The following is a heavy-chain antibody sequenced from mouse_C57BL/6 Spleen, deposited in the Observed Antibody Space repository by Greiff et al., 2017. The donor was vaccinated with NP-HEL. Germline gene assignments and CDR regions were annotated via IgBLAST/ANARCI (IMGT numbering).Heavy chain of an antibody. D-gene: IGHD3-2*02. V-gene: IGHV1-18*01. CDR2: INPNNGGT. Sequence: EVQLQESGPELVKPGASVKIPCKASGYTFTDYNMDWVKQSHGKSLEWIGDINPNNGGTIYNQKFKGKATLTVDKSSSTAYMELRSLTSEDTAVYYCARVSSGRAWFAYWGQGTLVTVSA. J-gene: IGHJ3*01. CDR3: ARVSSGRAWFAY. CDR1: GYTFTDYN.